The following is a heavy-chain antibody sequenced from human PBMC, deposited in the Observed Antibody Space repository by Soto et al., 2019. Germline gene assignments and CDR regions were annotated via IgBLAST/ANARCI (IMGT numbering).Heavy chain of an antibody. V-gene: IGHV3-13*04. CDR2: IGTTGDT. J-gene: IGHJ4*02. CDR3: ARAIGPTLFDY. D-gene: IGHD3-22*01. Sequence: EVQLVESGGGLVQPGGSLRLSCSASGFTFSSYDMHWVRQGTGKGLEWVSEIGTTGDTYYAGSVKGRVTISRENAKNSLELQMNSLRAGDTAIYFCARAIGPTLFDYWGQGTLVTVSS. CDR1: GFTFSSYD.